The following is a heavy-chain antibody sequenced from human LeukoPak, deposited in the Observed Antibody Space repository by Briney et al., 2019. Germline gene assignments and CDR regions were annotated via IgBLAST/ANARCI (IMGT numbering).Heavy chain of an antibody. Sequence: ASVKVSCKASGYTFTNYAMHWVRQAPGQRLEWMGWINAGNGNTKYSQKFQGRVTITRDTSASTAYMELRSLRSDDTAVYYCARDSLYSGSYYGGGAEYFQHWGQGTLVTVSS. CDR1: GYTFTNYA. V-gene: IGHV1-3*01. D-gene: IGHD1-26*01. CDR2: INAGNGNT. CDR3: ARDSLYSGSYYGGGAEYFQH. J-gene: IGHJ1*01.